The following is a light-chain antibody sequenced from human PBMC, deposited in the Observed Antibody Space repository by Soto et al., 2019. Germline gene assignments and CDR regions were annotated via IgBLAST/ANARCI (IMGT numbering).Light chain of an antibody. J-gene: IGLJ2*01. CDR1: SSDVGANNY. CDR3: SSFTSSSTLV. CDR2: EVS. Sequence: QSALTQPASVSGSPGQSITISCTGTSSDVGANNYVSWCQQHPGKAPKLIIYEVSDRPSGVSDRFSGSKSGNTASLTISGLQAEDEDVYYCSSFTSSSTLVFGGGTKVTVL. V-gene: IGLV2-14*03.